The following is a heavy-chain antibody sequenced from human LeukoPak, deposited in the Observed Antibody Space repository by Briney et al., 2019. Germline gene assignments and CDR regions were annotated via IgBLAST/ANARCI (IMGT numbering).Heavy chain of an antibody. CDR3: ARGRAVAAG. J-gene: IGHJ4*02. CDR2: ISYDGSNK. CDR1: GFTFSSYA. V-gene: IGHV3-30-3*01. D-gene: IGHD6-19*01. Sequence: QPGGSLRLSCAASGFTFSSYAMHWVRQAPGKGLEWVAVISYDGSNKYYADSVKGRFTISRDNAKNSLYLQMNSLRAEDTAVYYCARGRAVAAGWGQGTLVTVSS.